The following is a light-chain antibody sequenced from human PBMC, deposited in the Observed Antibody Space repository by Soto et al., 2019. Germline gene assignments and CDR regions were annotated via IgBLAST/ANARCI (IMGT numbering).Light chain of an antibody. V-gene: IGLV2-11*01. CDR1: SSDVGGYNY. CDR2: DVS. Sequence: QSALTQPRSVSGSPGQSVTISCTGTSSDVGGYNYVSWYQQHPGKAPKLMIYDVSKRPSGVPDRFSGSKSGNTASLTISGLQAEDEADYYCGTWDDSLSAGVFGGGTKLTVL. CDR3: GTWDDSLSAGV. J-gene: IGLJ3*02.